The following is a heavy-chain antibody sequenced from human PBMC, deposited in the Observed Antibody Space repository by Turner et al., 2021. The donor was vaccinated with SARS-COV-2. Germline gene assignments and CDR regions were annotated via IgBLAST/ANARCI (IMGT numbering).Heavy chain of an antibody. CDR1: GGTFSSYA. Sequence: QVQLVQSGAEVKKPGSSVKVYCKASGGTFSSYAISWVRQAPGQGLEWMGGIIPIFGTTSYAQKFQGRVTITEDESTNTAYMELSSLRSEDTAVYYCARVDGYYDSSGYYNDYWGQGTLVTVSS. V-gene: IGHV1-69*01. D-gene: IGHD3-22*01. CDR3: ARVDGYYDSSGYYNDY. J-gene: IGHJ4*02. CDR2: IIPIFGTT.